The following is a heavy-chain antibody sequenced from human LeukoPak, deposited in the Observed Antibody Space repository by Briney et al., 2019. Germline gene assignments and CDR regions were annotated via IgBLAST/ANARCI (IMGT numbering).Heavy chain of an antibody. J-gene: IGHJ4*02. CDR2: ISASGGGT. CDR3: AKGRSTSWKASYYFDY. Sequence: PGGSLRLSCAASGFTFSSYAMTWVRQAPGKGLEWVSVISASGGGTSYADSVKGRSTISRDNSKNMLYLQMNSLSVEDTAVYYCAKGRSTSWKASYYFDYWGQGTQPTVSS. V-gene: IGHV3-23*01. CDR1: GFTFSSYA. D-gene: IGHD2-2*01.